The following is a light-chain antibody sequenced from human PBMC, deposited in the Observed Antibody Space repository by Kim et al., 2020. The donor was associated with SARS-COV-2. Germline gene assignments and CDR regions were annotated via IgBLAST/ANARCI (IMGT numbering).Light chain of an antibody. V-gene: IGKV1-5*03. J-gene: IGKJ3*01. CDR2: GAS. Sequence: DIQMTQSPSTLSAYVGDRVIITCRASQTVGGWLTWYQHKPGKAPKLLIYGASTLESGVPSRFSGSGSGTEFTLTISSLQPDDCATYYCQQYNTYSFTFGPGTKVDIK. CDR1: QTVGGW. CDR3: QQYNTYSFT.